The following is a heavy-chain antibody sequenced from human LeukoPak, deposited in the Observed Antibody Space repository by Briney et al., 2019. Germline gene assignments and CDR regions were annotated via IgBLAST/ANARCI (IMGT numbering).Heavy chain of an antibody. CDR2: IWYDGSNK. V-gene: IGHV3-33*01. D-gene: IGHD1-26*01. CDR3: ARDTNYVGALDY. Sequence: GRSLGLSCAASGFTFSSYGMHWVRQAPGKGLEWVAVIWYDGSNKYYADSVKGRFTISRDNSKNTLYLQMNSLRAEDTAVYYCARDTNYVGALDYWGQGTLVTVSS. CDR1: GFTFSSYG. J-gene: IGHJ4*02.